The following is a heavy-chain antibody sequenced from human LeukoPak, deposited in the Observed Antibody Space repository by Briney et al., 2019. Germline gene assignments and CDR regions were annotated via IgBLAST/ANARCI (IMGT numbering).Heavy chain of an antibody. D-gene: IGHD3-3*01. J-gene: IGHJ4*02. V-gene: IGHV4-39*01. Sequence: ASETLSLTCTVSGGSISSSSYYWGWIRQPPGKRLEWIGSIYYSGSTYYNPSLKSRVTISVDTSKNQFSLKLSSVTAADTAVYYCARNRFLEWFLPGYWGQGTLVTVSS. CDR1: GGSISSSSYY. CDR3: ARNRFLEWFLPGY. CDR2: IYYSGST.